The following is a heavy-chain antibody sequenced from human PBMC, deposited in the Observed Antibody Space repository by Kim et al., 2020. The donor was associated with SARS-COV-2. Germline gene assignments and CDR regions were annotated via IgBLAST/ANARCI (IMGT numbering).Heavy chain of an antibody. J-gene: IGHJ4*02. CDR2: ISYDGSNK. CDR1: GFTFSSYA. D-gene: IGHD3-3*01. V-gene: IGHV3-30-3*01. CDR3: ARDGSITIFGVVTHFDY. Sequence: GGSLRLSCAASGFTFSSYAMHWVRQAPGKGLEWVAVISYDGSNKYYADSVKGRFTISRDNSKNTLYLQMNSLRAEDTAVYYCARDGSITIFGVVTHFDYWGQGTLVTVSS.